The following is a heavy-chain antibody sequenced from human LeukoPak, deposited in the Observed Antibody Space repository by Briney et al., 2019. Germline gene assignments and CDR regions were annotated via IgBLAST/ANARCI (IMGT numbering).Heavy chain of an antibody. CDR3: ARGRPVYDTSGYSLDH. J-gene: IGHJ4*02. Sequence: ASVKVSCKASGYTFTGYYMHWVRQAPGQGLEWMGWINANSAGTNYAQKFQGRVTMTTDTSISTAYMELSSLRSDDTAVYYCARGRPVYDTSGYSLDHWGQGTLVTASS. D-gene: IGHD3-22*01. CDR1: GYTFTGYY. V-gene: IGHV1-2*02. CDR2: INANSAGT.